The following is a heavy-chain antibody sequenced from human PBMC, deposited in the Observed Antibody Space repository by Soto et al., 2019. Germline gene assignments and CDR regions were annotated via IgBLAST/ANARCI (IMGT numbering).Heavy chain of an antibody. J-gene: IGHJ4*02. Sequence: QVQLVQSGAEVKKPGSSVRVSCKASGGTFSSYAISWVRQAPGQGLEWMGGIIPMFGIANYAQKFQDRVTITADESTSTAYMKLSSLRSEDTAVYYCAREAWGVGTTTRDYWGQGTLVTVSS. D-gene: IGHD1-26*01. CDR1: GGTFSSYA. V-gene: IGHV1-69*12. CDR2: IIPMFGIA. CDR3: AREAWGVGTTTRDY.